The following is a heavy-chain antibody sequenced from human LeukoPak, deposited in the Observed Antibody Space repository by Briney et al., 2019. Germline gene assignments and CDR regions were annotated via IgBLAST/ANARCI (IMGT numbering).Heavy chain of an antibody. D-gene: IGHD3-9*01. Sequence: GGSLRLSCSASGFTFSSYAMHWLRQAPGKGLEYVSAISSNGGSTYYADSVKGRFTISRDNSKNTLYLQMSSLRAEDTAVYYCVKGDYDILTGYYRNWGQGTLVTVSS. V-gene: IGHV3-64D*06. CDR2: ISSNGGST. J-gene: IGHJ4*02. CDR1: GFTFSSYA. CDR3: VKGDYDILTGYYRN.